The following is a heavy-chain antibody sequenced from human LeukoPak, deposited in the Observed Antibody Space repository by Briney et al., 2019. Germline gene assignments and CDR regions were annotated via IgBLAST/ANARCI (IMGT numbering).Heavy chain of an antibody. Sequence: PGGSLRLSCATSGFTFSGYSMNWVRQAPGKGLEWISYISSSSINIHYGDSVKGRFTISRDNAENSLYLQMNSLRAVDTAVYYCARDSIQLWPNAIDFWGQGTLVTVSS. CDR3: ARDSIQLWPNAIDF. CDR2: ISSSSINI. J-gene: IGHJ4*02. V-gene: IGHV3-48*01. D-gene: IGHD1-1*01. CDR1: GFTFSGYS.